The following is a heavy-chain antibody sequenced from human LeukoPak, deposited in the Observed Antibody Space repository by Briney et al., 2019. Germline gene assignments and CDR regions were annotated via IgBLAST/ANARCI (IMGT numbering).Heavy chain of an antibody. J-gene: IGHJ3*01. Sequence: GASLRVSCAASGYTFTGYDIHWVRQAPGQGLEWMAAINANAGVTKYAQPLQGRVTITSDTSITTLYMYMSGLRSDDTAVYSRARSRWYGGNCGRYDGFDVWGQGKLVTASS. CDR1: GYTFTGYD. CDR2: INANAGVT. CDR3: ARSRWYGGNCGRYDGFDV. D-gene: IGHD2-15*01. V-gene: IGHV1-2*02.